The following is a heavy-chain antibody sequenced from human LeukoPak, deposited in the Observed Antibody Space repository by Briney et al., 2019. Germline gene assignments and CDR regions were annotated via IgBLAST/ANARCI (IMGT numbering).Heavy chain of an antibody. Sequence: GGSLRLSCAASGFTFSSYWMSWVRQAPGKGLEWVANIKQDGSEKYYVDSVKGRFTISRDNAKNSLYLQMNSLRAEGTAVYYCARSAGSGSYPFIYYGMDVWGQGTTVTVSS. J-gene: IGHJ6*02. CDR3: ARSAGSGSYPFIYYGMDV. D-gene: IGHD3-10*01. CDR2: IKQDGSEK. CDR1: GFTFSSYW. V-gene: IGHV3-7*01.